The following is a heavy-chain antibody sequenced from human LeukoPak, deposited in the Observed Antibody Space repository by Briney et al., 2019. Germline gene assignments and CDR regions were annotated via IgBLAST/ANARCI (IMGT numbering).Heavy chain of an antibody. CDR1: GGSLNGYY. Sequence: LSLTCAVYGGSLNGYYWTWFRQAPGRGLEWVSYISGSGSSIYYADSVKGRFTISRDNAKSSLYLQMNSLRDEDSAVYYCARDMIPYCSTTCYAPMDYWGQGTLVTVSS. CDR3: ARDMIPYCSTTCYAPMDY. D-gene: IGHD2-2*01. V-gene: IGHV3-11*04. J-gene: IGHJ4*02. CDR2: ISGSGSSI.